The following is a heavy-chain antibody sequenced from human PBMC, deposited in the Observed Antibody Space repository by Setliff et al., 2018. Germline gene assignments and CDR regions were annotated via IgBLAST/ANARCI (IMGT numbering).Heavy chain of an antibody. CDR2: IQEDGGQE. CDR1: GFTFSSYW. D-gene: IGHD3-22*01. Sequence: GESLKISCAASGFTFSSYWMTWVRQAPGKGLEWVANIQEDGGQENYVDSVKGRFTISRDNTENSVFLQMNSLRVEDTAVYYCARDESPQDSLDSKTYYYDAPDVWGQGTMVTVSS. V-gene: IGHV3-7*01. J-gene: IGHJ3*01. CDR3: ARDESPQDSLDSKTYYYDAPDV.